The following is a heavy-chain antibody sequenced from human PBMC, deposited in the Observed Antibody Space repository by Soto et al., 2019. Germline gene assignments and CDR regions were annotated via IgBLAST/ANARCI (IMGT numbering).Heavy chain of an antibody. CDR2: IYPGDSDT. CDR1: GYSFTSYW. D-gene: IGHD6-13*01. V-gene: IGHV5-51*01. CDR3: ATHYEGYSIADPLDY. Sequence: GESLKISCKGSGYSFTSYWIGWVRQMPGKGLEWMGIIYPGDSDTRYSPSFQGQVTISADKSISTAYLQWSSLNASDTAMYYCATHYEGYSIADPLDYWGQGTLVTVSS. J-gene: IGHJ4*02.